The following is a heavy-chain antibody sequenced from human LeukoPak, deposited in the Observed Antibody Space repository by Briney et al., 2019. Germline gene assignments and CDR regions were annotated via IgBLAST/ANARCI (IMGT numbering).Heavy chain of an antibody. Sequence: PSETLSLTCAVSGYSISSGYYWGWIRQPPGKGLEWIGSIYHSGSTYYNPSLKSRVTISVDTSKNQFSLKLSSVIAADTAVYYCARLPSYYDSSGYSYWGQGTLVTVSS. CDR2: IYHSGST. J-gene: IGHJ4*02. CDR3: ARLPSYYDSSGYSY. V-gene: IGHV4-38-2*01. CDR1: GYSISSGYY. D-gene: IGHD3-22*01.